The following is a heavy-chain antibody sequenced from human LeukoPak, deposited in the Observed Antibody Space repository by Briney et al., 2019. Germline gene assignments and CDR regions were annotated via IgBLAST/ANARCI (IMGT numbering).Heavy chain of an antibody. CDR2: INQDGSAK. D-gene: IGHD1-26*01. V-gene: IGHV3-7*01. J-gene: IGHJ4*02. CDR3: ARWEIRGTAHQLDY. CDR1: GFTLSSHW. Sequence: GGSLRLSCAASGFTLSSHWMTWVRQAPGEGLEWVANINQDGSAKYYVDSVKGRFTISRDNAKNSMYLQMNSLRAEDTAVYYCARWEIRGTAHQLDYWGQGTLVTVSS.